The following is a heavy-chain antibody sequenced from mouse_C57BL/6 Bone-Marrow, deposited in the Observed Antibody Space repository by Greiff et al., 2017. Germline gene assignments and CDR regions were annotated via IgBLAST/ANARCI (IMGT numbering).Heavy chain of an antibody. CDR1: GYTFTSYW. D-gene: IGHD2-10*01. Sequence: QVQLQQPGTELVKPGASVKLSCKASGYTFTSYWMHWVKQRPGQGLEWIGNINPSNGGTNYNEKFKSKATLTVDKSSSTADMQLSSLTSEDSAVYYCARDGTYYFFMDYWGQGTSVTVSS. V-gene: IGHV1-53*01. CDR2: INPSNGGT. CDR3: ARDGTYYFFMDY. J-gene: IGHJ4*01.